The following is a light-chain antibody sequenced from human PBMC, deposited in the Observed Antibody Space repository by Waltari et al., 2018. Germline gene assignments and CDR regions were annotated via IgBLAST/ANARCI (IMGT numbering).Light chain of an antibody. CDR1: QSVLYSSNNKNY. Sequence: DIVMTQSPDSLAVSLGERATINCKSSQSVLYSSNNKNYLAWYQQKPGQPPTLLIYWASTRESGVPDRFSGSGSGTDFTLTISSLQAEDVAVYYCQQYYSTPTFGQGTKVEIK. CDR3: QQYYSTPT. V-gene: IGKV4-1*01. J-gene: IGKJ1*01. CDR2: WAS.